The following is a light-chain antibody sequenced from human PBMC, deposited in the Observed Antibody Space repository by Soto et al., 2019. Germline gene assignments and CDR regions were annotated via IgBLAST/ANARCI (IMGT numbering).Light chain of an antibody. CDR3: QQYNNWPHT. Sequence: EIVMTQSPATLSVSPGERATISCRASQSVSSNLAWYQQKPGQAPRLLIYGASTRATGIPARFSGSGSGTKFTLTISSLQSEDFADYYCQQYNNWPHTFGGGTKVEIK. CDR1: QSVSSN. CDR2: GAS. J-gene: IGKJ4*01. V-gene: IGKV3-15*01.